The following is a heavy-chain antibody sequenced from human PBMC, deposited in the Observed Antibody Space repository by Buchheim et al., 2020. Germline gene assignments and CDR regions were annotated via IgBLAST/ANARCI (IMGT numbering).Heavy chain of an antibody. CDR2: ISYDGSNK. CDR1: GFTFSSYA. Sequence: QVQLVESGGGVVQPGRSLRLSCAASGFTFSSYAMHWVRQAPGKGLEWVAVISYDGSNKYYADSVKGRFTISRDHSKNTLYLQMNSLRAEDTAVYYCARASPPGDLEMAQDYWGQGTL. J-gene: IGHJ4*02. D-gene: IGHD5-24*01. V-gene: IGHV3-30-3*01. CDR3: ARASPPGDLEMAQDY.